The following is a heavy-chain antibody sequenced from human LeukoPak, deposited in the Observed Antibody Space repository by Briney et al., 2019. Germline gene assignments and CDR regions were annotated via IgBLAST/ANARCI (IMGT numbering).Heavy chain of an antibody. CDR3: AGRAVGAARGGGNFDY. CDR2: INHSGST. J-gene: IGHJ4*02. D-gene: IGHD6-6*01. Sequence: SETLSLTCAVYGGSFSGYYCSWVRQPPGNGLEWIGEINHSGSTNYNTSLKSRVTISVDTSTNQSSWRRSSLTAADPAVYYCAGRAVGAARGGGNFDYWGQGTLVTVSS. CDR1: GGSFSGYY. V-gene: IGHV4-34*01.